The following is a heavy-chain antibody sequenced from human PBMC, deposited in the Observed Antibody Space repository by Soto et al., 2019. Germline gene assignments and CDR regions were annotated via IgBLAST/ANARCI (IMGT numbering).Heavy chain of an antibody. CDR2: IKQDGSEK. J-gene: IGHJ4*01. V-gene: IGHV3-7*01. D-gene: IGHD5-18*01. CDR1: GFTFSSYW. Sequence: GGSLRLSCAASGFTFSSYWMSWVRQAPGKGLEWVANIKQDGSEKYYVDSVKGRFTISRDNAKNSLYLQMNSLRAEDTAVYYCARSGGYVYSYFDYWGDVTPVTVSS. CDR3: ARSGGYVYSYFDY.